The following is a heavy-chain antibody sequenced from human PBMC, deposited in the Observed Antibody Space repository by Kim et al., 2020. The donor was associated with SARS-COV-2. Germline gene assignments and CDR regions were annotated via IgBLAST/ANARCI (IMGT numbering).Heavy chain of an antibody. J-gene: IGHJ6*02. D-gene: IGHD3-10*01. CDR1: GFIVSTMH. V-gene: IGHV3-66*02. CDR2: IDTGGDT. Sequence: GGSLRLSCAASGFIVSTMHITWVRQGPGKGLEWLSAIDTGGDTYYADSVRGRFTIYRDNAKNTVYLQMNSLRPEDAALYYCARVRYFGSGTYDGLDVWGQGTTVTVS. CDR3: ARVRYFGSGTYDGLDV.